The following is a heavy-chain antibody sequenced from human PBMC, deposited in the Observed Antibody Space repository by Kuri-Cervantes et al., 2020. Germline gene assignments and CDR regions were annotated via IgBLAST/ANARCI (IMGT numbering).Heavy chain of an antibody. J-gene: IGHJ4*02. CDR1: GFTFSNYA. D-gene: IGHD6-13*01. Sequence: GESLKISCAASGFTFSNYAMTWVRQAPGKGLEWVSAISGSGGSTFYADSVKGRFTISRDNSKNTLYLQMSSLRAEDTATYYCAHRPGSSCHFDYWGQGTLVTVSS. CDR2: ISGSGGST. CDR3: AHRPGSSCHFDY. V-gene: IGHV3-23*01.